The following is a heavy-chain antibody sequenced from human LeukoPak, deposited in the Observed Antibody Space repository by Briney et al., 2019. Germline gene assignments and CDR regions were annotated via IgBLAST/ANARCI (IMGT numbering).Heavy chain of an antibody. CDR1: GGSISSYY. D-gene: IGHD4-17*01. CDR2: IYYSGST. V-gene: IGHV4-59*01. CDR3: ARADYGDYAFDY. Sequence: SETLSLTCTVSGGSISSYYWSWIRQPPGKGLEWIGYIYYSGSTNYNPSLKSRVTISVDTSKNQLSLKLSSVTAADTAVYYCARADYGDYAFDYWGQGTLVTVSS. J-gene: IGHJ4*02.